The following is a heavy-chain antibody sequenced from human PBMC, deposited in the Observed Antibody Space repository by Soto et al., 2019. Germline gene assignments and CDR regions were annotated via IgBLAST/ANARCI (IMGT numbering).Heavy chain of an antibody. CDR2: IYYSGST. CDR1: GGSISSYY. Sequence: SETLSLTCTVSGGSISSYYWSWIRQPPGKGLEWIGYIYYSGSTNYNPSLKSRVTISVDTSKNQFSLKLSSVTAADTAVYYCARSFYDFWSIDYWGQGTLVTVSS. J-gene: IGHJ4*02. D-gene: IGHD3-3*01. V-gene: IGHV4-59*08. CDR3: ARSFYDFWSIDY.